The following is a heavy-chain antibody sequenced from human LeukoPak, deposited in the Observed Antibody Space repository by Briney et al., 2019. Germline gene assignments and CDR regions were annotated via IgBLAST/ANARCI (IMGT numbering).Heavy chain of an antibody. CDR1: GFTFSSYS. CDR2: VSYSSSTI. V-gene: IGHV3-48*02. Sequence: GGSLRLSCAASGFTFSSYSMNWVRQAPGKGLEWISYVSYSSSTIYYADSVKGRFTISRDNAKNSLYLQMNSLRDEDTAVYYCARDAHIVRGVNPLDYWGQGTLVTVTS. J-gene: IGHJ4*02. CDR3: ARDAHIVRGVNPLDY. D-gene: IGHD3-10*01.